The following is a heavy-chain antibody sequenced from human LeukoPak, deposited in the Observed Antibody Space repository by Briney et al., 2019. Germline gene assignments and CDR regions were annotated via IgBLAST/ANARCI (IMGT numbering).Heavy chain of an antibody. V-gene: IGHV4-34*01. CDR1: GFTFSSYA. CDR3: AREGATYNWFDP. J-gene: IGHJ5*02. D-gene: IGHD1-26*01. CDR2: INHSGST. Sequence: PGGSLRLSCAASGFTFSSYAMSWVRQAPGKGLEWIGEINHSGSTNYNPSLKSRVTISVDTSKNQFSLKLSSVTAADTAVYYCAREGATYNWFDPWGQGTLVTVSS.